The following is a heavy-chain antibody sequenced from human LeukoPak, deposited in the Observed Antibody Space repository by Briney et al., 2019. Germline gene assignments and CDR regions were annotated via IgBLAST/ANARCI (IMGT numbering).Heavy chain of an antibody. CDR2: INPSGGST. CDR3: ARDLCGGDCYSEDVFDI. CDR1: GYTFTSYY. V-gene: IGHV1-46*01. J-gene: IGHJ3*02. D-gene: IGHD2-21*02. Sequence: ASVRVSCKASGYTFTSYYIHWVRKAPGQGLEWMGMINPSGGSTSYAQKFQGRLTMTRDTSTTTVYMELSSLRFEDTAVYYCARDLCGGDCYSEDVFDIWGQGTMVTVSS.